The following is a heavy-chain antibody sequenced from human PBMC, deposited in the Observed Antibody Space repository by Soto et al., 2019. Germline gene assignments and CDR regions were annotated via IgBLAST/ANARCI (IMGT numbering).Heavy chain of an antibody. CDR3: AKARGESPMVQEDFFDY. J-gene: IGHJ4*02. CDR1: GGTFTNDA. CDR2: IMPLFGTP. D-gene: IGHD1-1*01. Sequence: QVQLVQSGAEVKKPGSSVKVSCEVSGGTFTNDAISWVRQAPGQGPEWMGGIMPLFGTPNYAQSFRYRLTITPDESPSTVYMELRSLTPEDTAMYFCAKARGESPMVQEDFFDYRGQGTLVSVAS. V-gene: IGHV1-69*01.